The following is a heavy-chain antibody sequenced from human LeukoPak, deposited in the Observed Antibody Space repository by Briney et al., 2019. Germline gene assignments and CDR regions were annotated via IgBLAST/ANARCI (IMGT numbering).Heavy chain of an antibody. V-gene: IGHV4-61*02. J-gene: IGHJ3*02. CDR2: IHTSGST. CDR1: GGSISSGSYY. CDR3: ARRQNYYDSSGRSAFDI. D-gene: IGHD3-22*01. Sequence: PSQTLSLTCTVSGGSISSGSYYWSWIRQPAGKGLEWIGRIHTSGSTNYNPSLKSRVTISVDTSKNQFSLKLSSVTAADTAVYYCARRQNYYDSSGRSAFDIWGQGTMVTVSS.